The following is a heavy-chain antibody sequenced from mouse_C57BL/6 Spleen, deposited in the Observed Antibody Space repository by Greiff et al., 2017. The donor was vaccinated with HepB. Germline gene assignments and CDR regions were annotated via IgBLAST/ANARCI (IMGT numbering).Heavy chain of an antibody. Sequence: VQLQQSGAELVRPGTSVKVSCKASGYAFTNYLIEWVKQRPGQGLEWIGVINPGSGGTNYNEKFKGKAALTADKSSSTAYMQLSSLTSEDSAVYFCARAYYGNYVNYAMDYWGQGTSVTVSS. D-gene: IGHD2-10*01. CDR1: GYAFTNYL. V-gene: IGHV1-54*01. CDR2: INPGSGGT. J-gene: IGHJ4*01. CDR3: ARAYYGNYVNYAMDY.